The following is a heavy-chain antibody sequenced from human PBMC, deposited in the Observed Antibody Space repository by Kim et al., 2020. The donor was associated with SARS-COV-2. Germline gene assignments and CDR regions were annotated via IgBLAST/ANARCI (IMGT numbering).Heavy chain of an antibody. CDR1: GSSISSGYY. J-gene: IGHJ4*02. Sequence: SETLSLTCTVSGSSISSGYYWGWIRQPPGKGLEWIGSIYHSGSTYYNPSLKSRVTISVDTSKNQFSLKLSSVTAADTAVYYCARVGGGRGMDYFDYWGQGTLVTVSS. V-gene: IGHV4-38-2*02. D-gene: IGHD3-16*01. CDR3: ARVGGGRGMDYFDY. CDR2: IYHSGST.